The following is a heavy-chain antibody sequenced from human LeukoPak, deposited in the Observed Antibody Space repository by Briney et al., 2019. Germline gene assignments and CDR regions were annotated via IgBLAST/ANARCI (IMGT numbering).Heavy chain of an antibody. CDR2: IYGDGST. D-gene: IGHD2-15*01. J-gene: IGHJ4*02. Sequence: GGSLRLSCGASGFTVKNNYMNWVRQAPGKGLEWVSGIYGDGSTYYADFVKGRFTISRDSSKNTLYLQMNSLRAEDTAVYYCAIGSYCSGGSCYPLFDYWGRGTLVTVSS. CDR3: AIGSYCSGGSCYPLFDY. CDR1: GFTVKNNY. V-gene: IGHV3-53*01.